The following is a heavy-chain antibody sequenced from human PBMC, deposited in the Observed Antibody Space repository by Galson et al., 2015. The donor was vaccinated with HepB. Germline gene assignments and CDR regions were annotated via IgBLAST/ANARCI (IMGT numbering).Heavy chain of an antibody. CDR1: GFTFSSYG. CDR3: AKGPGGAKAFDI. CDR2: ISYDGSNK. V-gene: IGHV3-30*18. D-gene: IGHD3-16*01. J-gene: IGHJ3*02. Sequence: SLRLSCAASGFTFSSYGMHWVRQAPGKGLEWVAVISYDGSNKYYADSVKGRFTISRDNSKNTLYLQMNSLRAEDTAVYYCAKGPGGAKAFDIWGQGTMVTVSS.